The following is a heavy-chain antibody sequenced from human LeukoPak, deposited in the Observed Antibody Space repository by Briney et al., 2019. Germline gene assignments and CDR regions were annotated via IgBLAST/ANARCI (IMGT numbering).Heavy chain of an antibody. CDR1: GDSISSHY. V-gene: IGHV4-59*11. J-gene: IGHJ5*02. CDR3: ARLEGFCPNGVCYRPKWTGFDP. D-gene: IGHD2-8*01. CDR2: ISSSGTS. Sequence: SETLSLTCSVSGDSISSHYWTWIRHPPGKRLEWVGYISSSGTSNYSPSLKSRVTISIDTSKNQFSLRLTPVTAADTAVYFCARLEGFCPNGVCYRPKWTGFDPWGQGTLVTVSS.